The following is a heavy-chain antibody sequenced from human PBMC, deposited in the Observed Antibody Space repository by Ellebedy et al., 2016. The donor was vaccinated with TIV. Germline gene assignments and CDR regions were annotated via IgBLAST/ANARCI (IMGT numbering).Heavy chain of an antibody. V-gene: IGHV4-59*08. CDR2: ISYSGST. Sequence: SETLSLTCTVSGGSVSNYHWSWIRQPPGKGLEWIGYISYSGSTKYSPSLKSRVTISVDTSKNQFSLKLTSVTAADTAVYYCARWDDANGLLDYWGQGTLVIVSS. D-gene: IGHD1-26*01. CDR1: GGSVSNYH. CDR3: ARWDDANGLLDY. J-gene: IGHJ4*02.